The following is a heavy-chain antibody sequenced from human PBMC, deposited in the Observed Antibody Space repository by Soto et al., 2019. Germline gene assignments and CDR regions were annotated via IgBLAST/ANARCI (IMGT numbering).Heavy chain of an antibody. CDR1: GGSVSSGSYY. V-gene: IGHV4-61*01. Sequence: QVQLQESGPGLVKPSETLSLTCTVSGGSVSSGSYYWSWIRQPPGKGLEWIGYIYYSGSTNYNPYLKCRVTISVDTPKNQFSRKLSSVTAADTAVYYCASERRDGYNLGYWGQGTLVTVSS. J-gene: IGHJ4*02. CDR3: ASERRDGYNLGY. CDR2: IYYSGST. D-gene: IGHD5-12*01.